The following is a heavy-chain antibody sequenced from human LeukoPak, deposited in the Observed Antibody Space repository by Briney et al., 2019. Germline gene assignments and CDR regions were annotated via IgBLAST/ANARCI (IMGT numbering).Heavy chain of an antibody. Sequence: AASVKVSCKASGYTFTDYYIHWVRQAPGQGLGWMGWIVPHSGGTNYAQNYQGRITMTRDTSISTAYMELSSLRSDDTAVYYCARNAYCDSTNCYAWFDPWGQGTLVTVSS. V-gene: IGHV1-2*02. CDR2: IVPHSGGT. D-gene: IGHD2-2*01. CDR3: ARNAYCDSTNCYAWFDP. J-gene: IGHJ5*02. CDR1: GYTFTDYY.